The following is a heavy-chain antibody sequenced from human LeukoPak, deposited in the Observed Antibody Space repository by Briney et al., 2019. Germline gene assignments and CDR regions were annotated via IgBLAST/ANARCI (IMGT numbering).Heavy chain of an antibody. CDR3: ARDIVVVTAPPNAFDI. J-gene: IGHJ3*02. V-gene: IGHV3-7*01. CDR2: IKQDGSEK. CDR1: GFTFSSYS. Sequence: GGSLRLSCAASGFTFSSYSMNWVRQAPGKGLEWVANIKQDGSEKYYVDSVKGRFTISRDNAKNSLYLQMNSLRAEDTAVYYCARDIVVVTAPPNAFDIWGQGTMVTVSS. D-gene: IGHD2-21*02.